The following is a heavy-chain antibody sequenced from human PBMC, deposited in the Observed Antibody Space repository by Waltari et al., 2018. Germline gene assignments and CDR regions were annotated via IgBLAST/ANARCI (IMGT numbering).Heavy chain of an antibody. CDR3: ARGARRGGSCYSI. CDR2: INHSGST. D-gene: IGHD2-15*01. V-gene: IGHV4-34*01. Sequence: QVQLQQWGAGLLKPSETLSLTCAVYGGSFSGYSWSWIRQPPGKGLEWIGEINHSGSTNYNPSLKSRVTISVDTSKNQFSLKLSSVTAADTAVYYCARGARRGGSCYSIWGQGTMVTVSS. CDR1: GGSFSGYS. J-gene: IGHJ3*02.